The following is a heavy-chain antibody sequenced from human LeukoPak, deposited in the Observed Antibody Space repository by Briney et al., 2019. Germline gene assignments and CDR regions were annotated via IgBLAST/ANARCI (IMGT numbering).Heavy chain of an antibody. J-gene: IGHJ6*02. CDR2: MNPNSGNT. CDR1: GYTFTSYD. CDR3: ARGLGYDFWSGYFNYYYYYGMDV. Sequence: ASVKVSCKASGYTFTSYDINWVRQATGQGLEWMGWMNPNSGNTGYAQKFQGRVTMTRNTSISTAYMELSSLRSEDTAVYYCARGLGYDFWSGYFNYYYYYGMDVWGQGTTVTASS. D-gene: IGHD3-3*01. V-gene: IGHV1-8*01.